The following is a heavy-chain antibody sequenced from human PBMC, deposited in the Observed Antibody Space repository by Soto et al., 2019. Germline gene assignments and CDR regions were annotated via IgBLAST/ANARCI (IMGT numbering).Heavy chain of an antibody. D-gene: IGHD3-22*01. CDR3: AIDDSSGYYYSC. Sequence: GGSLRLSCAASGFTFSSYGMHWVRQAPGKGLEWVAVIWYDGSNKYYADSVKGRFTISRDNSKNTLYLQMNSLRAEDTAVYYCAIDDSSGYYYSCWGQGTLVTVSS. V-gene: IGHV3-33*01. CDR1: GFTFSSYG. CDR2: IWYDGSNK. J-gene: IGHJ4*02.